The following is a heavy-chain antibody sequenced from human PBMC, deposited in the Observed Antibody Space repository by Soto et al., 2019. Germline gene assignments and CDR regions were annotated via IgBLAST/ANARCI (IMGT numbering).Heavy chain of an antibody. Sequence: PGGSLRLSCSTSGFTFTTYYMSWVRQAPGKGLEWVSAISGSGGSTYYADPVKGRFTISRDNSKNTLYLQMNSLRAEDTAVYYCAKSLIYDFWSGYSETGIVGATVPYFDYWGQGTLVTVSS. D-gene: IGHD3-3*01. CDR1: GFTFTTYY. CDR3: AKSLIYDFWSGYSETGIVGATVPYFDY. V-gene: IGHV3-23*01. CDR2: ISGSGGST. J-gene: IGHJ4*02.